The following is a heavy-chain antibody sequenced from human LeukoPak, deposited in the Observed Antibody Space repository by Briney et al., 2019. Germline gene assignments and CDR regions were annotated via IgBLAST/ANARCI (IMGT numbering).Heavy chain of an antibody. V-gene: IGHV1-2*02. CDR3: ARDVRWELLGSDFDY. J-gene: IGHJ4*02. D-gene: IGHD1-26*01. CDR2: INPNSGGT. Sequence: ASVKVSCKSSGYTFTGYYMHWVRPAPEQGLEWVGWINPNSGGTNYAQKFQGRVTMTRDTSISTAYMELSRLRSDDTAVYYCARDVRWELLGSDFDYWGQGTLVTVSS. CDR1: GYTFTGYY.